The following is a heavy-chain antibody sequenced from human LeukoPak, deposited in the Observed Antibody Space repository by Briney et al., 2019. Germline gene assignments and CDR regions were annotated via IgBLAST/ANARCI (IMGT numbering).Heavy chain of an antibody. V-gene: IGHV3-30-3*01. Sequence: PGRSLRLSCAASGFTFSSYAMHWVRQAPGKGLEWVAVISYDGSNKYYADSVKGRFTISRDNSKNTLYLQMNSLRAEDTAVYYCARDLGPDYWGQGTLVTVSS. CDR2: ISYDGSNK. CDR1: GFTFSSYA. J-gene: IGHJ4*02. CDR3: ARDLGPDY. D-gene: IGHD1-26*01.